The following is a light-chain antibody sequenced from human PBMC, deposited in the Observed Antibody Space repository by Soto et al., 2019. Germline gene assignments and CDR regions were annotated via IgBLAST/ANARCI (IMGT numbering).Light chain of an antibody. CDR1: QSVDYS. V-gene: IGKV3-11*01. Sequence: ILLTQSPVTLSLSPGERATLSCRASQSVDYSLAWYQQKPGQAPRLLIYDASNRATGIPARFRGSGSGTDFTLTISSLEPEDFAVYYCQQRTNWPPWTFGQGTKVEIK. J-gene: IGKJ1*01. CDR3: QQRTNWPPWT. CDR2: DAS.